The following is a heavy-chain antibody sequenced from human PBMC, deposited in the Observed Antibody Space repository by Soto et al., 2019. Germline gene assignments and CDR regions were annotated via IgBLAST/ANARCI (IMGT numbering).Heavy chain of an antibody. CDR2: ISAYNGNT. Sequence: QVQLVQSGAEVKKPGASVKVSCKASGYTFTSYGISWVRQAPGQGLEWMGWISAYNGNTNYAQKLQGRVTMTTNTSTSSASMELRSMRSDATAVYNCARPRGYSYGFDYWGQGTLVTVSS. CDR1: GYTFTSYG. J-gene: IGHJ4*02. CDR3: ARPRGYSYGFDY. V-gene: IGHV1-18*01. D-gene: IGHD5-18*01.